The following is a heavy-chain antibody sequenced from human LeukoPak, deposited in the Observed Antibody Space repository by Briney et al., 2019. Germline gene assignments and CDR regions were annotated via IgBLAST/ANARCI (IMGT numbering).Heavy chain of an antibody. J-gene: IGHJ5*02. CDR1: GGSFSGYY. V-gene: IGHV4-34*01. D-gene: IGHD3-3*01. CDR3: ARLRITIFGVVIYRHWFDP. Sequence: SETLSLTCAVYGGSFSGYYWSWIRQPPGKGLEWIGEINHSGSTNYNPSLKSRVTISVDTSKNQFSLKLSSVTVADTAVYYCARLRITIFGVVIYRHWFDPWGQGTLVTVSS. CDR2: INHSGST.